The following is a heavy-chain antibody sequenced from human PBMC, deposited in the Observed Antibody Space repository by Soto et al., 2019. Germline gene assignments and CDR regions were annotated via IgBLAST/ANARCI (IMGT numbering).Heavy chain of an antibody. V-gene: IGHV4-61*01. CDR2: IYYSGST. D-gene: IGHD3-3*01. CDR3: ARDFWSGYDTGIYYYYYGMVV. Sequence: SETLSLTCTVSGGSVSSGSYYWSWIRQPPGKGLEWIGYIYYSGSTNYNPSLKSRVTISVDTSKNQFSLKLSSVTAADTAVYYCARDFWSGYDTGIYYYYYGMVVWGQGTTVTVSS. J-gene: IGHJ6*01. CDR1: GGSVSSGSYY.